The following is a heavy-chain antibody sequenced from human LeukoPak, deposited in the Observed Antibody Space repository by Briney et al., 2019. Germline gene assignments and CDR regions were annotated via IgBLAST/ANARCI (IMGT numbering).Heavy chain of an antibody. CDR2: ISSSGSTI. J-gene: IGHJ6*04. CDR1: AFTFSSYG. CDR3: AELGITMIGGV. Sequence: GGSLRLSCAASAFTFSSYGMHWVRQAPGKGLEWVSYISSSGSTIYYADSVKGRFTTSRDNAKNSLYLQMNSLRAEDTAVYYCAELGITMIGGVWGKGTTVTISS. D-gene: IGHD3-10*02. V-gene: IGHV3-48*04.